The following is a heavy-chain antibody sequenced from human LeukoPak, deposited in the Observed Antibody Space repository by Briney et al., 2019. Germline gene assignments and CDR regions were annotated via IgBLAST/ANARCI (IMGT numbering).Heavy chain of an antibody. J-gene: IGHJ4*02. V-gene: IGHV4-39*07. CDR2: MYYIGST. CDR3: VKEGF. CDR1: GGSMSSSTYY. Sequence: SQTLSLTCTVSGGSMSSSTYYWGWIRQPPGKGLEWIASMYYIGSTYYNPSLKSRVTISQDTSKNQFSLKLDSVTAAGTALYYCVKEGFWGRGTLVTVSS.